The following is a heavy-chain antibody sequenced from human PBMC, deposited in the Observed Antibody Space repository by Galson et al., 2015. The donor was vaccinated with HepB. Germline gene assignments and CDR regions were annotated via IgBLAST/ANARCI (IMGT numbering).Heavy chain of an antibody. CDR2: VSGSGGIT. CDR1: GFTLSDYA. Sequence: SLRLSCAASGFTLSDYALSWVRQAPGKGLEWVSYVSGSGGITYYTDSVKGRFTISRDISKNTLYLQMNSLRAEDTAVYYCAKDSVWGPGYYDSSGYFTPYFDYWGQGTLVTVSS. D-gene: IGHD3-22*01. J-gene: IGHJ4*02. V-gene: IGHV3-23*01. CDR3: AKDSVWGPGYYDSSGYFTPYFDY.